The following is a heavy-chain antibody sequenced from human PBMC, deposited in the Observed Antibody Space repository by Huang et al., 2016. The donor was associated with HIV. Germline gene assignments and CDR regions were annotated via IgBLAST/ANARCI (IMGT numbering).Heavy chain of an antibody. D-gene: IGHD3-10*01. V-gene: IGHV4-39*01. J-gene: IGHJ6*03. CDR1: GGSIRSSDYR. CDR3: ARHREGPVAYYSGWGSHLNYMDV. CDR2: IYYKGST. Sequence: QLLLQESGPGLVKPSEALALTCAVSGGSIRSSDYRWGWIRQPPGKGLEWNGCIYYKGSTHYSPSLKSRVTIAVDTSKNLLCLNLNSMTAADTAVYYCARHREGPVAYYSGWGSHLNYMDVWGRGRTVVVSS.